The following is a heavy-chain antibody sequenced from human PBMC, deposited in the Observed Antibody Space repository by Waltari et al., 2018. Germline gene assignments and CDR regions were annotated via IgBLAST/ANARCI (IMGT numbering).Heavy chain of an antibody. CDR2: LYHSGDT. Sequence: QVQLQEPGPGLVTPSETLSLTCAVSGIHVNSVLFWGWIRQAPGVGLGGRGSLYHSGDTYYNPSLESRVTISRDTSKNQFSLIVRSVTAADTALYYCVRRHWEAGYYRDQWGPGTLVTVSS. CDR1: GIHVNSVLF. J-gene: IGHJ4*02. D-gene: IGHD3-9*01. CDR3: VRRHWEAGYYRDQ. V-gene: IGHV4-38-2*01.